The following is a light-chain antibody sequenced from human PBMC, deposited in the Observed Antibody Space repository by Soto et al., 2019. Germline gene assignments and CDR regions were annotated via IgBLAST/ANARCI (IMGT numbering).Light chain of an antibody. Sequence: QSALTQPASVSGSPGQSITISCTGTSSDAGGYNYVSWYQQHPGKAPKPMIYDVSNRPSGVSNRFSGSKSANTASLTISGLQAEDEADYYCSSYTGSSTYVVFGGGTKLTVL. V-gene: IGLV2-14*01. CDR1: SSDAGGYNY. J-gene: IGLJ2*01. CDR2: DVS. CDR3: SSYTGSSTYVV.